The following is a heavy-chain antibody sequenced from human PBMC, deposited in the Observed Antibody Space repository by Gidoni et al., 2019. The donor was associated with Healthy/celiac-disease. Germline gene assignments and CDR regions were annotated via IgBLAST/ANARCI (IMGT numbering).Heavy chain of an antibody. CDR2: ISSSCSTI. J-gene: IGHJ4*02. Sequence: QVQRVESGGGLVKPGGSLRRSCAASGLTSSDYYMSWHRQAPGKGLEWVSYISSSCSTIYYADSVKGRFTISRDNAKNSLYLQMNSLRAEDTAVYYCARDPKKYPNYYYDSSGAKGGFDYWGQGTLVTVSS. D-gene: IGHD3-22*01. CDR1: GLTSSDYY. CDR3: ARDPKKYPNYYYDSSGAKGGFDY. V-gene: IGHV3-11*01.